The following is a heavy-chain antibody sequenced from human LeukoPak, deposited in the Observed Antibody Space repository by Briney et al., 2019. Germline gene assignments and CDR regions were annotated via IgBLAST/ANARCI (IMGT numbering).Heavy chain of an antibody. D-gene: IGHD2-21*02. CDR1: GYTFTSYA. Sequence: ASVKVSCKASGYTFTSYAMNWVRQAPGQGLEWMGWIDTDTGNPTYAQGFTGRFVFSLDTSVSTAYLQISSLKAEDTAVYYYAKNFVVVTADDYYYYGMDVWGQGTTVTVSS. CDR3: AKNFVVVTADDYYYYGMDV. V-gene: IGHV7-4-1*02. CDR2: IDTDTGNP. J-gene: IGHJ6*02.